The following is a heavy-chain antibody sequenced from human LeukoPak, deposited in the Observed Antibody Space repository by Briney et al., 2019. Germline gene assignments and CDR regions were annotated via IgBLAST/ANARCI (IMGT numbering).Heavy chain of an antibody. CDR2: IYYSGST. D-gene: IGHD3-3*01. J-gene: IGHJ4*02. CDR3: ARGGLTYYDFWSGYYPPYFDY. Sequence: SETLSLTCTVSGGSISSGGYYWSWIRQHPGKGLEWIGYIYYSGSTNYNPSLKSRVTISVDTSKNQFSLKLSSVTAADTAVYYCARGGLTYYDFWSGYYPPYFDYWGQGTLVTVSS. CDR1: GGSISSGGYY. V-gene: IGHV4-61*08.